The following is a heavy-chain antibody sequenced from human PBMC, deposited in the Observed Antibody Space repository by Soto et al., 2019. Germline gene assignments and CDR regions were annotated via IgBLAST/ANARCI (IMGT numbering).Heavy chain of an antibody. D-gene: IGHD3-10*01. CDR2: ISYDGSNK. CDR3: AKPLWFGETRYYFDY. J-gene: IGHJ4*02. Sequence: GGSLRLSCAASGFTFSSYGMHWVRQAPGKGLEWVAVISYDGSNKYYADSVKGRFTISRDNSKNTLYLQMNSLRAEDTAVYYCAKPLWFGETRYYFDYWGQGTLVTVSS. V-gene: IGHV3-30*18. CDR1: GFTFSSYG.